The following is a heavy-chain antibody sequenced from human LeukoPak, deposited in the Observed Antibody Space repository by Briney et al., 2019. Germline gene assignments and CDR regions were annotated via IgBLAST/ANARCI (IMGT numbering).Heavy chain of an antibody. CDR1: GFTFSDYW. D-gene: IGHD3-22*01. CDR2: INNDGSST. Sequence: QPGGSLRLSCAASGFTFSDYWMHWVRQAPGKGLMWVSRINNDGSSTTYADSVQGRFTISRDYAKNTLYLQMNSLRAEDTAVYYCARSGYYYFDYFDYWGQETLVTVSS. J-gene: IGHJ4*02. V-gene: IGHV3-74*03. CDR3: ARSGYYYFDYFDY.